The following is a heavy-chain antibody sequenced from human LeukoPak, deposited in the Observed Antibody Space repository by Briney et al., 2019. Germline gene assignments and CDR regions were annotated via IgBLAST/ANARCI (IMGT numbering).Heavy chain of an antibody. CDR2: ISYDGSNK. Sequence: GGSLRLSCAASGFTFSSYGMHWVRQAPGKGLEWVAVISYDGSNKYYADSVKGRFTISRDNSKNTLYLQMNSLRAEDTAVYYCAKDFMVVAAPGPMDVWGQGTTVTVSS. V-gene: IGHV3-30*18. CDR1: GFTFSSYG. J-gene: IGHJ6*02. CDR3: AKDFMVVAAPGPMDV. D-gene: IGHD2-15*01.